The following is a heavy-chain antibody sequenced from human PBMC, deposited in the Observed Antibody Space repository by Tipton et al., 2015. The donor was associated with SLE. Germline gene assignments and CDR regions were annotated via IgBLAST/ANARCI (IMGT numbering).Heavy chain of an antibody. Sequence: LACSVSGYSISTAYYWGWIRQSPGKGLEWIGSISETGRTYYTPSLRSQVTISLEPSRNQFSLNLNSVTAADTAVYYCARGGVGLRDHLDSFDVWGQGTMVTVSA. CDR1: GYSISTAYY. V-gene: IGHV4-38-2*02. CDR2: ISETGRT. D-gene: IGHD3-10*01. CDR3: ARGGVGLRDHLDSFDV. J-gene: IGHJ3*01.